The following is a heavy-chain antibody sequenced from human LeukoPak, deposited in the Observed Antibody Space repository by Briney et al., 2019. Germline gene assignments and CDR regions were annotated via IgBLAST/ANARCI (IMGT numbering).Heavy chain of an antibody. CDR1: GDSASSQSAA. CDR2: TYYRSKWYN. J-gene: IGHJ6*02. CDR3: ARSPPGIRGYYYGMDV. Sequence: SQTLSLTCAISGDSASSQSAACNWIRQSPSRGLEWLGRTYYRSKWYNDYAVSVKRRITINPDTSKTQFSLQLNSVTPEDTAVYYCARSPPGIRGYYYGMDVWGQGTTVTVSS. V-gene: IGHV6-1*01. D-gene: IGHD1-1*01.